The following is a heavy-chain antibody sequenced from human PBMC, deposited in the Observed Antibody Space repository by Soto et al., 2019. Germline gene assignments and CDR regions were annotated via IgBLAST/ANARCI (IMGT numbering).Heavy chain of an antibody. V-gene: IGHV1-69*13. CDR3: ARGTPILVDPNSSIAAAXTSGHPAYYYYYYGMDV. J-gene: IGHJ6*02. CDR2: IIPIFGTA. Sequence: ASVKVSCKASGGTFSSYAISWVRQAPGQGLEWMGGIIPIFGTANYAQKFQGRVTITADESTSTAYMELSSLRSEDTAVYYCARGTPILVDPNSSIAAAXTSGHPAYYYYYYGMDVWGQGTTVTVSS. D-gene: IGHD6-13*01. CDR1: GGTFSSYA.